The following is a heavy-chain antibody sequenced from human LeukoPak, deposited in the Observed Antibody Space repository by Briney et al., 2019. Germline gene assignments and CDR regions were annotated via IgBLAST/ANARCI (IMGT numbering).Heavy chain of an antibody. J-gene: IGHJ6*02. Sequence: SETLSLTCTVSGGSISGWYWSWIRQPPGKGLEWIGNIYGSGYTNYNPSLKSRVTMSIDTSKNHFSLKLTSVTAADTAVYYCARVSTTTVTNRYYYYGMDVWGQGTTVTVSS. CDR3: ARVSTTTVTNRYYYYGMDV. CDR1: GGSISGWY. CDR2: IYGSGYT. V-gene: IGHV4-59*01. D-gene: IGHD4-17*01.